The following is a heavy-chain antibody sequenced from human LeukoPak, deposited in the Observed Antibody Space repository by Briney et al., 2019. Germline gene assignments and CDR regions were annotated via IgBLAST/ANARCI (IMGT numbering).Heavy chain of an antibody. CDR1: DVSISSSY. D-gene: IGHD3-3*01. V-gene: IGHV4-59*01. CDR2: IYYSGST. J-gene: IGHJ4*02. Sequence: PSETLSLTCSVSDVSISSSYWSWIRQPPGKGLQWIGFIYYSGSTHYNPSLKSRLTISVDKAKNQVSLKVSSVTAADTAVYYCAREGVWYYDFWSGNFDYWGQGTLVTVSS. CDR3: AREGVWYYDFWSGNFDY.